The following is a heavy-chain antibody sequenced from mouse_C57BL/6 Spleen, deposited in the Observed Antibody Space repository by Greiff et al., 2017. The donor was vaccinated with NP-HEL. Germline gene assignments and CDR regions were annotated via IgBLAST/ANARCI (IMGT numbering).Heavy chain of an antibody. CDR2: IDPSDSYT. V-gene: IGHV1-50*01. D-gene: IGHD2-4*01. CDR3: ARSYDYDGEGYAMDY. CDR1: GYTFTSYW. J-gene: IGHJ4*01. Sequence: QVQLQQPGAELVKPGASVKLSCKASGYTFTSYWMQWVKQRPGQGLEWIGEIDPSDSYTNYTQKFKGKATLTVDTSSSTAYMQLSSLTSEDSAVYYCARSYDYDGEGYAMDYWGQGTSVTVSS.